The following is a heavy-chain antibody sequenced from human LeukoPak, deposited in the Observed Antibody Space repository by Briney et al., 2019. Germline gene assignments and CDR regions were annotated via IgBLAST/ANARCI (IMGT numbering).Heavy chain of an antibody. CDR1: GFTFSGYG. J-gene: IGHJ4*02. Sequence: GGSLRLSCAASGFTFSGYGMHWVRQAPGKGLEWVAVIWYDGSNKYYADSVKGRFTISGDNSKNTLYLQMNSLRAEDTAVYYCARDLTPSGYVAAIFDYWGQGTLVTVSS. D-gene: IGHD5-12*01. V-gene: IGHV3-33*01. CDR3: ARDLTPSGYVAAIFDY. CDR2: IWYDGSNK.